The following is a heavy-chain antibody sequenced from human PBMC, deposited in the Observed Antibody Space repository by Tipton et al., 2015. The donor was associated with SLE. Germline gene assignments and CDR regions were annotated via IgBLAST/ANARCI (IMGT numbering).Heavy chain of an antibody. J-gene: IGHJ4*02. CDR1: GFTFDDYA. D-gene: IGHD3-10*01. CDR3: ARGGFYPGSGNQYYFDY. Sequence: QLVQSGGEVLQPGMSLRLSCVASGFTFDDYAMHWVRQGPGKGLEWIAGLTWSSAGRGYVDSVKGRFTISRDNAKNSLYLQMNSLRSDDTALYYCARGGFYPGSGNQYYFDYWGQGALVTVSS. V-gene: IGHV3-9*01. CDR2: LTWSSAGR.